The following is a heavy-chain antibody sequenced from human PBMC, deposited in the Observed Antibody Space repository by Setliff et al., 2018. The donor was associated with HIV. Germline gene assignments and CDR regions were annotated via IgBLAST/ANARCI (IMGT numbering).Heavy chain of an antibody. J-gene: IGHJ1*01. Sequence: SETLSLTCTVSGGSISSYYWSWIRQPPGKGLEWIGYIYTSGDTNYNPSLKSRVTISADMSKNQFSLKLGSVTAADTAVYYCARDQGLWDYGGKFLLREYFNHWGQGTLVTVSS. D-gene: IGHD4-17*01. CDR1: GGSISSYY. V-gene: IGHV4-4*08. CDR2: IYTSGDT. CDR3: ARDQGLWDYGGKFLLREYFNH.